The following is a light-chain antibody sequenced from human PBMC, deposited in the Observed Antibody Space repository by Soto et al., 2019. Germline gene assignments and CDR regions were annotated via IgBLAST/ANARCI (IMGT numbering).Light chain of an antibody. CDR2: DVT. V-gene: IGLV2-14*01. Sequence: QSALTQPASVSASPGQSITIPCTGTSSDVGGYNYVSWYQQYPGKAPKLMIYDVTNRPSGVSNRFSGSKSGNTASLTISGLQAEDEATYYCSSFTSSTLVVFGGGTKLTVL. J-gene: IGLJ2*01. CDR1: SSDVGGYNY. CDR3: SSFTSSTLVV.